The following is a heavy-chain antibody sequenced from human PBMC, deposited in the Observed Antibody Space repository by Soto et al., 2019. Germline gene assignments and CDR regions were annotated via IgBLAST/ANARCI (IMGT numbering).Heavy chain of an antibody. CDR3: AKGPTIFGVIIVAEYYYGMDV. J-gene: IGHJ6*02. V-gene: IGHV3-9*01. D-gene: IGHD3-3*01. CDR1: GFIFGNYA. CDR2: INWNSGSI. Sequence: HPGGSLRLSCVGSGFIFGNYAMHWVRQAPGKGLEWVSGINWNSGSIGYADSVKGRFTISRDNSKNTLYQEMNSLIAEDTAVYYFAKGPTIFGVIIVAEYYYGMDVWGQGTTVTVSS.